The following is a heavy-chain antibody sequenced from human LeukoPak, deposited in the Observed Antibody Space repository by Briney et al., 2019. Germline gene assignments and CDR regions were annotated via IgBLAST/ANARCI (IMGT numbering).Heavy chain of an antibody. CDR2: INWNSVYI. Sequence: GGSLRLSCAASGFTFNDYDINWVRQPPGKGLEWVSGINWNSVYIDYADSVQGRFTISRDNAKKSVYLQMNSLTPDDTAFYYCANSRPDRYLDSWGQGTLVTVST. CDR1: GFTFNDYD. V-gene: IGHV3-9*01. CDR3: ANSRPDRYLDS. D-gene: IGHD1-14*01. J-gene: IGHJ4*02.